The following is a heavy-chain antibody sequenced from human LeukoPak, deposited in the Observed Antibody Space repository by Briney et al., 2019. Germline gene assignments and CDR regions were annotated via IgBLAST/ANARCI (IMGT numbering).Heavy chain of an antibody. D-gene: IGHD3-22*01. V-gene: IGHV1-18*01. Sequence: GASVKVSCKASGYTFTNYGISWVRQAPGQGLEWMGWISAYNGNTNYAQKLQGRVTMTTDTSTSTAYMELRSLRSDDTAVYYCARHDSSGYYGVDFDYWGQGTLVTVSS. J-gene: IGHJ4*02. CDR3: ARHDSSGYYGVDFDY. CDR2: ISAYNGNT. CDR1: GYTFTNYG.